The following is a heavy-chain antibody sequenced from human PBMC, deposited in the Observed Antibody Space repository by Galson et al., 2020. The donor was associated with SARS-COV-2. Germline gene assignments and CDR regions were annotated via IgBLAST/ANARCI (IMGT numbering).Heavy chain of an antibody. CDR1: GFTFSSYG. J-gene: IGHJ4*02. CDR2: IWYDRSNK. Sequence: GGSLRLSCAASGFTFSSYGMHWVRQAPGKGLEWVAVIWYDRSNKYYADSVKGRFTISRDNSKNTLYLQMNSLRAEDTAVYYCARDFRVGGYDILTGYQDFDSWGQGTLVAVSS. CDR3: ARDFRVGGYDILTGYQDFDS. D-gene: IGHD3-9*01. V-gene: IGHV3-33*01.